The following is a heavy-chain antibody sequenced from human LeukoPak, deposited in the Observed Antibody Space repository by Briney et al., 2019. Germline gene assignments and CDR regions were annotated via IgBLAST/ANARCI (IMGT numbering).Heavy chain of an antibody. CDR1: GGSISSGGYS. D-gene: IGHD3-22*01. V-gene: IGHV4-30-2*01. J-gene: IGHJ2*01. Sequence: SQTLSLTCAVSGGSISSGGYSWSWIRQPPGKGLEWFGYIYHSGSTYYNPSLKSRVTISVDRSKNQFSLKLSSVTAADTAVYYCARDLGYYDSSGYLNWYFDLWGRGTLVTVSS. CDR3: ARDLGYYDSSGYLNWYFDL. CDR2: IYHSGST.